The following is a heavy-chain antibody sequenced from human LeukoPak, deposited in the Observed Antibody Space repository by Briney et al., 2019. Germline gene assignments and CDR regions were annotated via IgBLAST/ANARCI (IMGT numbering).Heavy chain of an antibody. CDR2: IKTDGSVT. CDR1: GFTFSDYW. D-gene: IGHD4-11*01. Sequence: PGGSLTLSCAASGFTFSDYWMVWVREAPGKGLGWVSNIKTDGSVTNYADSVKGRSTISRDNAKNTLYLQMNSLRAEDTAVYYCGRDNNYKVDVWGKGTTVTVSS. J-gene: IGHJ6*04. CDR3: GRDNNYKVDV. V-gene: IGHV3-74*01.